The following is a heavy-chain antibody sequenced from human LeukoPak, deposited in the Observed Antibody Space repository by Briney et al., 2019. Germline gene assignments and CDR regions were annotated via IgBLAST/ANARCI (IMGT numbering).Heavy chain of an antibody. V-gene: IGHV4-39*07. CDR1: GGSIRSSYYY. Sequence: SETLSLTCTVSGGSIRSSYYYWGWIRQPPGKGLEWIGSIYDSGSTYYNPSLKSRVTISVDTSKNQFSLKLSSVTAADTAVYYCARASMIVENWFDPWGQGTLVTVSS. CDR3: ARASMIVENWFDP. J-gene: IGHJ5*02. CDR2: IYDSGST. D-gene: IGHD3-22*01.